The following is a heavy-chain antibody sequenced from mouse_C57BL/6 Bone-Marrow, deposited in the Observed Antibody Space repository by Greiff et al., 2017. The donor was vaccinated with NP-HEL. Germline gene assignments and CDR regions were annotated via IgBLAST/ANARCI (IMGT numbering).Heavy chain of an antibody. J-gene: IGHJ4*01. CDR3: ARRRSCIYALDY. CDR1: GFTFSDYY. V-gene: IGHV5-12*01. Sequence: EVKLVESGGGLVQPGGSLKLSCAASGFTFSDYYMYWVRQTPEKRLEWVAYISNGGGSTYYPDTVKGRFTISRDNAKNTLYLQMSRLKSEYSAMYYCARRRSCIYALDYWGQGTAVTVSS. D-gene: IGHD6-1*01. CDR2: ISNGGGST.